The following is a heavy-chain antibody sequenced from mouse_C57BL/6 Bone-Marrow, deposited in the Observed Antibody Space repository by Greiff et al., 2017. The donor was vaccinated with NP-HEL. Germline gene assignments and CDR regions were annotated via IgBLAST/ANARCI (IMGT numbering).Heavy chain of an antibody. J-gene: IGHJ2*01. CDR2: IYCDDDK. CDR1: GFSLSTSGMG. Sequence: QVTLKVSGPGILQSSQTLSLTCSFSGFSLSTSGMGVSWIRQPSGKGLEWLAHIYCDDDKRYNPSLKSRRTISKDNSRNQVFLKITSVDTADTATYYCARRGNYYGSSYEGYFDYWGQGTTLTVSS. CDR3: ARRGNYYGSSYEGYFDY. V-gene: IGHV8-12*01. D-gene: IGHD1-1*01.